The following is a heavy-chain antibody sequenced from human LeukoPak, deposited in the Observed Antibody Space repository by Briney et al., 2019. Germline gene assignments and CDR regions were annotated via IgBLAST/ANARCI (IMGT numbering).Heavy chain of an antibody. CDR1: GFTFSDYY. D-gene: IGHD3-16*01. V-gene: IGHV3-30-3*01. CDR2: ISYDGSNK. CDR3: ARDPGEYYFDY. Sequence: PGGSLRLSCAASGFTFSDYYMSWIRQAPGKGLEWVAVISYDGSNKYYADSVKGRFTISRDNSKNTLYLQMNSLRAEDTAVYYCARDPGEYYFDYWGQGTLVTVSS. J-gene: IGHJ4*02.